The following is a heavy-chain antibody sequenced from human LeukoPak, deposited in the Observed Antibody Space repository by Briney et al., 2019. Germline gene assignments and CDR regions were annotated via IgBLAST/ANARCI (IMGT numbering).Heavy chain of an antibody. D-gene: IGHD5-18*01. CDR3: AMDTSVVERFDY. CDR1: GDSISSTSYY. CDR2: VHYGENT. J-gene: IGHJ4*02. V-gene: IGHV4-39*01. Sequence: SETLSLTCSVSGDSISSTSYYWGWIRLSPGKGLEWIATVHYGENTYYNPSLKSRITISVDTSKNQFSLRLSSVTAADAAVYYCAMDTSVVERFDYWGRGRLVIVSS.